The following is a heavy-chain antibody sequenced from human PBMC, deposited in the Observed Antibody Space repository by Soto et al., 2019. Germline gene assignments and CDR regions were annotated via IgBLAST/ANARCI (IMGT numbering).Heavy chain of an antibody. Sequence: EVQLLESGGGLVQPGGSLRLACAASGFAFSSYAMKWVRQAPGKGLEWVSLISETSDVAYYADSVKGRFTISRDNSGNTLFLQMYSLRADDTAVYYCARYIPGVRYYGMDVWGQGTTVTVAS. J-gene: IGHJ6*02. CDR3: ARYIPGVRYYGMDV. CDR1: GFAFSSYA. CDR2: ISETSDVA. D-gene: IGHD2-2*01. V-gene: IGHV3-23*01.